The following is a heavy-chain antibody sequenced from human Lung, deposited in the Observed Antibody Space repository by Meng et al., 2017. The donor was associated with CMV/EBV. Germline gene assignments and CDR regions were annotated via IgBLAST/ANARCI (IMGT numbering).Heavy chain of an antibody. V-gene: IGHV4-31*03. J-gene: IGHJ4*02. CDR2: IYYTGST. Sequence: VPLPGAGPGLVKPSQTLSLTCTVSGGSIGSGGYYWSWIRQHPGKGLEWIGYIYYTGSTFYNPSLKSRVTISVDTSKNQFSLKLIPATAADTAVYYCAREAGRDGYATPKFDYWGQGTLVTVSS. CDR3: AREAGRDGYATPKFDY. CDR1: GGSIGSGGYY. D-gene: IGHD5-24*01.